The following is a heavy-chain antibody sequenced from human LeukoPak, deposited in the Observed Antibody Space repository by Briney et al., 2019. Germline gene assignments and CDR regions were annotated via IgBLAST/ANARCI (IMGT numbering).Heavy chain of an antibody. CDR3: VRVTRGLLWLGELSGIFDQ. V-gene: IGHV3-73*01. CDR1: GFTFSGSA. D-gene: IGHD3-10*01. J-gene: IGHJ4*02. CDR2: IDKRDNLYAT. Sequence: GGSLRLSCAASGFTFSGSAVHWVRQSSGKGLEWIGHIDKRDNLYATAYAESVKGRFTISRDNAKNSLYLHMNSLRAEDTALYHCVRVTRGLLWLGELSGIFDQWGQGTLVTVSS.